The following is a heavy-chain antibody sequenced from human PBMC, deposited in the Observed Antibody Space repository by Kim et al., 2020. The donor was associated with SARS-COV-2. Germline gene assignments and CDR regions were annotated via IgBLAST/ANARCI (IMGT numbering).Heavy chain of an antibody. D-gene: IGHD5-12*01. Sequence: GGSLRLSCAASGFTFDDYAMHWVRQAPGKGLEWVSGISWNSGSIGYADSVKGRFTISRDNAKNSLYLQMNSLRAEDTALYYCAKDIGWGGYNSGFDYWGQGTLVTVSS. J-gene: IGHJ4*02. CDR3: AKDIGWGGYNSGFDY. CDR1: GFTFDDYA. V-gene: IGHV3-9*01. CDR2: ISWNSGSI.